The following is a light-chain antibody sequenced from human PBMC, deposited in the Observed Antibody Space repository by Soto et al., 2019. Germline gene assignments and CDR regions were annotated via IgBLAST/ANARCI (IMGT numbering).Light chain of an antibody. J-gene: IGLJ3*02. CDR3: QSYDSSLSGWV. CDR1: SSNIGAGYD. CDR2: GNS. V-gene: IGLV1-40*01. Sequence: QSVLTQPPSVSGAPGQRVTISCTESSSNIGAGYDVHWYQQLPGTAPKLLIYGNSNRPSGVPDRFSGSKSGTSASLAITGXXXEDEXXYYCQSYDSSLSGWVFGGGTKLTV.